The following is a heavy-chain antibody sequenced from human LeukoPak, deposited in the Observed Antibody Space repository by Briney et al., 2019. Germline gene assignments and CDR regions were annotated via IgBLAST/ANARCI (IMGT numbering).Heavy chain of an antibody. CDR2: INPNSGGT. D-gene: IGHD1-14*01. CDR1: GYTFTGYY. V-gene: IGHV1-2*06. CDR3: ASPYQNNPAQYFQH. J-gene: IGHJ1*01. Sequence: ASVKVSCKASGYTFTGYYMHWVRQAPGQGLEWMGRINPNSGGTNYAQKFQGRGTMTRDRSISKAYMELSRLRSDDTAVYYCASPYQNNPAQYFQHWGQGTLVTVSS.